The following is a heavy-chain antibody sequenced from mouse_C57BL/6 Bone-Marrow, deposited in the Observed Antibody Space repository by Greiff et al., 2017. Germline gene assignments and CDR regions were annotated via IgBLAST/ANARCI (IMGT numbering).Heavy chain of an antibody. V-gene: IGHV1-82*01. J-gene: IGHJ2*01. D-gene: IGHD3-3*01. CDR3: ARRRAHFDY. CDR2: IYPGDGDT. CDR1: GYAFSSSW. Sequence: VKLQESGPELVKPGASVKISCKASGYAFSSSWMNWVKQRPGKGLEWIGRIYPGDGDTNYNGKFKGKATLTADKSSSTAYMQLSSLTSEDSAVYFCARRRAHFDYWGQGTTLTVSS.